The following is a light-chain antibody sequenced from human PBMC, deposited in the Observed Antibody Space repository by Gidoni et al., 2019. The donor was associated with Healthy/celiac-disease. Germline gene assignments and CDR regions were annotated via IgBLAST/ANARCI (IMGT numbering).Light chain of an antibody. V-gene: IGLV3-19*01. CDR2: GKN. Sequence: SSELTQDPAVSVALGQTVRITCQGDSLRSYYASWYQQKPVQAPVLVIYGKNNRPSGIPDRFSGSSSGNTASLTITGAQAEDEADYYCNSRDSSGNHSYVFGTGTKVTVL. CDR3: NSRDSSGNHSYV. J-gene: IGLJ1*01. CDR1: SLRSYY.